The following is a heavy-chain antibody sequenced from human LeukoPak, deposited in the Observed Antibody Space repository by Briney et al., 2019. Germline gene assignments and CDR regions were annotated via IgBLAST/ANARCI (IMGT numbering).Heavy chain of an antibody. J-gene: IGHJ4*02. CDR2: IFPDDSDT. CDR1: GYSFSNYW. Sequence: GESLKISCQGFGYSFSNYWIGWVRQMPGKGLEWMGIIFPDDSDTRYNPSFQGQVTISADKSISTAYLQWSSLKASDTAMYYCARMPAVAGTPRGGFDYWGQGTLVTVSS. D-gene: IGHD6-19*01. V-gene: IGHV5-51*01. CDR3: ARMPAVAGTPRGGFDY.